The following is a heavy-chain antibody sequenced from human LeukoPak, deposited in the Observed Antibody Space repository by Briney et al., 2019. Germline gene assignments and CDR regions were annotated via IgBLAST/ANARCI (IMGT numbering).Heavy chain of an antibody. V-gene: IGHV3-21*01. Sequence: GGSLRLSCAASGFIFSTYSMNWVRQAPGKGLEWVSSITSSSVYIYYADSVRGRFTISRDNAKNSLYLQMNSLRAEDTAVYYCARDLTAHSYGYIEAFDIWGQGTMVTVSS. CDR2: ITSSSVYI. CDR1: GFIFSTYS. J-gene: IGHJ3*02. CDR3: ARDLTAHSYGYIEAFDI. D-gene: IGHD5-18*01.